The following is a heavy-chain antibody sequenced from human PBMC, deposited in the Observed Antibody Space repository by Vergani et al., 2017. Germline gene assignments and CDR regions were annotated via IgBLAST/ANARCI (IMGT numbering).Heavy chain of an antibody. D-gene: IGHD3-22*01. CDR1: GGSFSGYY. CDR2: INHSGST. CDR3: ARVPYDSSGYYYRSRYFDY. Sequence: QVQLQQWGAGLLKPSETLSLTRAVYGGSFSGYYWSWIRQPPGKGLEWIGEINHSGSTNYNPSLKSRVTISVDTSKTQFSLKLSSVTAADTAVYYCARVPYDSSGYYYRSRYFDYWGQGTLVTVSS. J-gene: IGHJ4*02. V-gene: IGHV4-34*01.